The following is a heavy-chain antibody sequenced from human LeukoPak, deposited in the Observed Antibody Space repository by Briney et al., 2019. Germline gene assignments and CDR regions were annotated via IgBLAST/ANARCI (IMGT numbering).Heavy chain of an antibody. CDR2: IYYSGST. D-gene: IGHD5-18*01. Sequence: SETLSLTCTVSGGSISSSSYYWGWIRQPPGKGLGCIGSIYYSGSTYYNPSLKSRVTISVDTSKNQFSLNLRSVTAADTAVYYCARIGPYLGSTYAFGFDYWGQGTLVTVSS. CDR3: ARIGPYLGSTYAFGFDY. V-gene: IGHV4-39*01. CDR1: GGSISSSSYY. J-gene: IGHJ4*02.